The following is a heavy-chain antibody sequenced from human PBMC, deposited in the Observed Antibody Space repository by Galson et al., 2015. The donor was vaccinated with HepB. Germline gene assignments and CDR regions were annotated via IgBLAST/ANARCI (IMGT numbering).Heavy chain of an antibody. CDR1: GFTFSAYW. V-gene: IGHV3-7*01. D-gene: IGHD2-8*01. Sequence: SLRLSCAASGFTFSAYWMSWVRQAPGKGLEWVANIKEDGSEKKCVDFVKGRFTISRDNAKNSLYLQMNSLRAEDTAVYYCARVNGAWNYWGQGTLVTVSS. CDR3: ARVNGAWNY. CDR2: IKEDGSEK. J-gene: IGHJ4*02.